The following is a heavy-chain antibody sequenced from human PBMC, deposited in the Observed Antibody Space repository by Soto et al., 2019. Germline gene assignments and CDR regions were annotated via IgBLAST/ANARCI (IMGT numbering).Heavy chain of an antibody. Sequence: SETLSLTGTVCGGSIISFYCSWVRQSAGKGLEWIGRISPSETATYNPSLKSRVTMSADMSSNQFSLNLNSVTAADSAVYFCAREFPRALQRYRAFDILAQRTMVTFSS. D-gene: IGHD1-1*01. CDR2: ISPSETA. CDR3: AREFPRALQRYRAFDI. V-gene: IGHV4-4*07. CDR1: GGSIISFY. J-gene: IGHJ3*02.